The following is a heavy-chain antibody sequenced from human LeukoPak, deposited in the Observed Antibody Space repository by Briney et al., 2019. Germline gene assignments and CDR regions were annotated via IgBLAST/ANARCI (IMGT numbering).Heavy chain of an antibody. CDR2: IKPDGSEK. Sequence: GGSLRLSCAASRFTFSSYWMTWVRQAPGKGLEWVANIKPDGSEKYYVDSAKGRFTISRDNAKNSLYLQMNSLRAEDTAVYYCVRGSSGTVVRGVSWAWFDPWGQGTLVSVSS. V-gene: IGHV3-7*05. D-gene: IGHD3-10*01. J-gene: IGHJ5*02. CDR3: VRGSSGTVVRGVSWAWFDP. CDR1: RFTFSSYW.